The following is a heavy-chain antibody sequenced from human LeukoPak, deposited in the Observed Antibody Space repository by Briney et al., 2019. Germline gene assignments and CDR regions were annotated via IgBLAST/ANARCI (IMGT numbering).Heavy chain of an antibody. D-gene: IGHD1-26*01. CDR3: ARRRSYRNLDY. Sequence: GGSLRLSCAASEFSVGSNYMTWVRQAPGKGLEWVSLIYSGGSTYYADSVKGRFTISRDNSKNTLYLQMNSLRAEDTAVYYCARRRSYRNLDYWGQGTLVTVSS. V-gene: IGHV3-66*04. CDR2: IYSGGST. CDR1: EFSVGSNY. J-gene: IGHJ4*02.